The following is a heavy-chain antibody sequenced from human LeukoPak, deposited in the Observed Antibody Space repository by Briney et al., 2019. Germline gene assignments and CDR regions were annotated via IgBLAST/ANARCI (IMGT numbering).Heavy chain of an antibody. V-gene: IGHV4-61*02. CDR2: IYTSGST. CDR1: GGSISSGSYY. Sequence: PSETLSLTCTVSGGSISSGSYYWNWIRQPAGKGLEWIGRIYTSGSTNYNPSLKSRVTMSVDTSKNQFSLKLSSVTAADTAVYYCARDIPFYYFDYWGQGTLVTVSS. CDR3: ARDIPFYYFDY. J-gene: IGHJ4*02. D-gene: IGHD2/OR15-2a*01.